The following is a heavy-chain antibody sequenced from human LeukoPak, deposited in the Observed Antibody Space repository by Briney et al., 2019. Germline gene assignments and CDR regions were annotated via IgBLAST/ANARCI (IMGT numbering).Heavy chain of an antibody. J-gene: IGHJ5*02. V-gene: IGHV4-59*08. CDR1: GGSISNYY. CDR2: IYYSGST. CDR3: ARADYKTTWFDP. D-gene: IGHD1-14*01. Sequence: PSETLSLTCTVSGGSISNYYWSWIRQPPGKGPEWIGYIYYSGSTNYSPSLKSRVTISIHTSKNQFSLKLSSVTAADTAMYYCARADYKTTWFDPWGQGTLVTVSS.